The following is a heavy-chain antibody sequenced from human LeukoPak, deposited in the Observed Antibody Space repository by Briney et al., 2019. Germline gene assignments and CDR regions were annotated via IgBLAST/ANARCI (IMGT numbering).Heavy chain of an antibody. CDR2: IYPGDSET. CDR1: GYTFSTYW. V-gene: IGHV5-51*01. Sequence: GESLKISCEAFGYTFSTYWVGWVLQVPGKGLEWMGLIYPGDSETKYSPSFEGQITISTDKTINTAYLQWSSLQASETAVYYCARQLHLRTFDSWGPGTLVIVSS. J-gene: IGHJ5*01. CDR3: ARQLHLRTFDS.